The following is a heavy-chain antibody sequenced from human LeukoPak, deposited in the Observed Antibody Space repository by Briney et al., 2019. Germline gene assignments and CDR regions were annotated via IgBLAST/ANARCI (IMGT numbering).Heavy chain of an antibody. CDR3: AAWHGYILGWGD. J-gene: IGHJ4*02. Sequence: GATVKVSCTASGFTFTSSAMQWVRQARGQRLEWIGWIVVGSGNTNYAQKFQERVTITRDMSTSTAYMELSSLSSEDTAVYYCAAWHGYILGWGDWGQGTLVTVSS. V-gene: IGHV1-58*02. CDR2: IVVGSGNT. D-gene: IGHD5-24*01. CDR1: GFTFTSSA.